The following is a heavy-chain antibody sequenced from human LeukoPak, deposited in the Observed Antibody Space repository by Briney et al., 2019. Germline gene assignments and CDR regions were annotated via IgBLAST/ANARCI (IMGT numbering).Heavy chain of an antibody. Sequence: SETLSLTCTVSGGSVSSGSYYWNWIRQPPGKGLEWIGHIYYSGSTDYNPSLKSRVTISVDTSKNQFSLNLRSVTAADTAVYYCAREYSSFEYWGQGILVTVSS. CDR3: AREYSSFEY. V-gene: IGHV4-61*01. J-gene: IGHJ4*02. CDR2: IYYSGST. D-gene: IGHD3-22*01. CDR1: GGSVSSGSYY.